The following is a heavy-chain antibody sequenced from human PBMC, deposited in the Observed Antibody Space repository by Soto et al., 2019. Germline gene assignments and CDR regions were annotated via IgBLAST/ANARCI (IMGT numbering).Heavy chain of an antibody. J-gene: IGHJ4*02. CDR1: GGTFSSYA. V-gene: IGHV1-69*01. CDR3: ARELRPPYYFDY. Sequence: VSCKASGGTFSSYAISWVRQAPGQGLEWMGGIIPIFGTANYAQKFQGRVTITADESTSTAYMELSSLRSEDTAVYYCARELRPPYYFDYWGQGTLVTVSS. CDR2: IIPIFGTA.